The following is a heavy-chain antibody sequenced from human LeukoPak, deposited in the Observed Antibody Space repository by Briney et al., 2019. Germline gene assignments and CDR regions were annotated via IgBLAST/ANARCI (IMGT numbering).Heavy chain of an antibody. Sequence: MPGGSLRLSCAASGFTFSSYSMNWVRQAPGKGLEWVSFISSSSSYIYYADSVKGRFTISRDNAKNSLYLQMNSLRAEDTAVYYCARGLGYSYGYPLDYWGQGTLVTVSS. D-gene: IGHD5-18*01. V-gene: IGHV3-21*01. CDR1: GFTFSSYS. CDR2: ISSSSSYI. CDR3: ARGLGYSYGYPLDY. J-gene: IGHJ4*02.